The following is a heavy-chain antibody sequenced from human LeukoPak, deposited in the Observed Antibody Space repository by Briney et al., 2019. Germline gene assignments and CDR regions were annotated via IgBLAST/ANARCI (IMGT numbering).Heavy chain of an antibody. CDR3: ARDRVSINALDM. CDR1: GDSITGHY. D-gene: IGHD1-14*01. J-gene: IGHJ3*02. V-gene: IGHV4-59*11. CDR2: ISHIGST. Sequence: SETLSLTCSVSGDSITGHYLTWIRQPPGNGLEWIGYISHIGSTNYNPSLKSRVTISVDTSKNQFSLKLTSVTAADTALYYCARDRVSINALDMWGQGTMVTVSS.